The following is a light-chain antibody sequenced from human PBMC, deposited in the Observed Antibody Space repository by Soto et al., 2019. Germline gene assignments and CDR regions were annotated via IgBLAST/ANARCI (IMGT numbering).Light chain of an antibody. Sequence: QAVVTQPPSASGTPGQRVAISCSGGSSNIGSNAVNWYQQLPGTAPKLLIYSNNQRPSGVPDRFSGSKSGTSASLAISGLQSEDDADYYCAAWDDSLNGLVFGGGTKLTVL. CDR3: AAWDDSLNGLV. J-gene: IGLJ2*01. V-gene: IGLV1-44*01. CDR1: SSNIGSNA. CDR2: SNN.